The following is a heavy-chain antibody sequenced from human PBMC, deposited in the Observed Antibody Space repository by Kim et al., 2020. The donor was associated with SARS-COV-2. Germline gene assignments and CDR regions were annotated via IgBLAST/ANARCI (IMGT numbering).Heavy chain of an antibody. V-gene: IGHV4-31*03. D-gene: IGHD2-2*01. CDR1: GGSISSGGYY. Sequence: SETLSLTCTVSGGSISSGGYYWSWIRQYPGKGLEWIGYIYYSGSTYYNPSLRSRVSISVDTSKNQFSLKLNSVTAADTAVCYCARYCSSTSCRWFDPWG. CDR2: IYYSGST. CDR3: ARYCSSTSCRWFDP. J-gene: IGHJ5*02.